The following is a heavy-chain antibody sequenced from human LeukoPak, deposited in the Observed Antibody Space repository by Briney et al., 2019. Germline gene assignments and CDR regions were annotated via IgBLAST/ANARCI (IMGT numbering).Heavy chain of an antibody. Sequence: SVKVSCKASGGTFSSYAISWVRQAPGQGLEWMGGIIPIFGTANYAQKFQGRVTITADESTSTAYMELSSLRSEDTAVYYCARIYDFWSGPLSFDIWGQGTMGTVSS. CDR3: ARIYDFWSGPLSFDI. V-gene: IGHV1-69*13. CDR2: IIPIFGTA. J-gene: IGHJ3*02. D-gene: IGHD3-3*01. CDR1: GGTFSSYA.